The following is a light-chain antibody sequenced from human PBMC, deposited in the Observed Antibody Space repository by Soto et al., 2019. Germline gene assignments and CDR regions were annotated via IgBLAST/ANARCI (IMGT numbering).Light chain of an antibody. Sequence: QSVLTQPPSASGSPGQSVTISCTGTSSDVGGYNYVSWYQQHPGKAPKLMIYEVSKRPSGVPDRFSGSKSGNTASLTVSGLQAEDEADYYCSSYAGSYVFGTGTKVT. CDR1: SSDVGGYNY. J-gene: IGLJ1*01. CDR3: SSYAGSYV. V-gene: IGLV2-8*01. CDR2: EVS.